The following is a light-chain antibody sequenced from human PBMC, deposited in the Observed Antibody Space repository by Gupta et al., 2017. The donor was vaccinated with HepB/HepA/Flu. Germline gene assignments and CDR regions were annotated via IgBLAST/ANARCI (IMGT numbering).Light chain of an antibody. Sequence: DIQMTQFPSTLSASVGDRVTISCRASQSISTSLGWYQQKVGEAPNLLIHEASSLQSGLPSRFSGGGSGTEFTLTISSLQPDDFATYYCLQYNSLWTFGEGTKVEVK. J-gene: IGKJ1*01. V-gene: IGKV1-5*03. CDR1: QSISTS. CDR3: LQYNSLWT. CDR2: EAS.